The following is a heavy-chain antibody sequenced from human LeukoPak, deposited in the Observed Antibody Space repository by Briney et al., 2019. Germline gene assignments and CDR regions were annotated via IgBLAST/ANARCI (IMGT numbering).Heavy chain of an antibody. J-gene: IGHJ6*03. CDR1: GFRFSTYT. CDR2: ISRDSSTI. Sequence: GGSLRLSCAASGFRFSTYTMNWVRQAPGRGLEWISYISRDSSTIHYADSVKGRFIISRDNDKNALFLQMNNLRTDDMAIYYCARVEVVYMDVWEKGTTVTVSS. CDR3: ARVEVVYMDV. D-gene: IGHD2-15*01. V-gene: IGHV3-48*01.